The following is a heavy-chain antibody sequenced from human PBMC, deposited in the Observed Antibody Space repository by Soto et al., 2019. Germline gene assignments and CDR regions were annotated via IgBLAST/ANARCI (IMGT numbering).Heavy chain of an antibody. V-gene: IGHV4-31*01. CDR3: AREAADAFAL. Sequence: QVQLQESGPRLVKPSQTLSLTCTVSGGSISSGSYYWSWIRQHPGKGLEWIGYISYTGSPYYIPSLKSAATIPEGTSTKQFSRKLMSVTDADTADYYCAREAADAFALWGRGKIVPV. CDR1: GGSISSGSYY. J-gene: IGHJ3*01. D-gene: IGHD6-25*01. CDR2: ISYTGSP.